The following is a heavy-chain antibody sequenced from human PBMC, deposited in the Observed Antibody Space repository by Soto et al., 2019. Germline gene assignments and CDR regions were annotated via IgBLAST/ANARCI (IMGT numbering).Heavy chain of an antibody. CDR2: MNPTDGDT. CDR1: GYTFTNY. Sequence: QAQLVQSGAEAKRPGTSVKVSCKVSGYTFTNYFPWIRQAPGQGLEWMGWMNPTDGDTEYARKSQGRGTLTRETSITTAYMGRSSLTSDDTAVYYCARANWSYVDWGQGTLVTVSS. V-gene: IGHV1-2*02. CDR3: ARANWSYVD. J-gene: IGHJ4*02. D-gene: IGHD1-26*01.